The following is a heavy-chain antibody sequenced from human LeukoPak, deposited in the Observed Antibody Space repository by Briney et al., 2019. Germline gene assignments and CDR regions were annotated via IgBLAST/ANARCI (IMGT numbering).Heavy chain of an antibody. CDR2: IYYSGST. V-gene: IGHV4-59*01. CDR3: ARWYYDSSGYRYFDY. Sequence: SETLSLTCTISGVSISSYYWNWIRQPPGKGLEWIGYIYYSGSTNYNPSLKSRVTISVDTSKNQFSLRVSSVTAADTAVYYCARWYYDSSGYRYFDYWDQGTLVTVSS. CDR1: GVSISSYY. D-gene: IGHD3-22*01. J-gene: IGHJ4*02.